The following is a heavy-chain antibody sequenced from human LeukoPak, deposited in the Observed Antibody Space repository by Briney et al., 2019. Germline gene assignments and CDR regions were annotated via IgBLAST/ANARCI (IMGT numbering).Heavy chain of an antibody. V-gene: IGHV3-7*01. Sequence: GGSLRLSCAASGFDFYSYWMSWVRQAPGKGLQWVANINQDGSQKYYVDSVKGRFTISRDNAKNSLYLQMNSLRAEDTAVYYCARDPTWRPGYYTTPKLYYYYYMGVWGKGTTVTVSS. D-gene: IGHD3/OR15-3a*01. J-gene: IGHJ6*03. CDR3: ARDPTWRPGYYTTPKLYYYYYMGV. CDR1: GFDFYSYW. CDR2: INQDGSQK.